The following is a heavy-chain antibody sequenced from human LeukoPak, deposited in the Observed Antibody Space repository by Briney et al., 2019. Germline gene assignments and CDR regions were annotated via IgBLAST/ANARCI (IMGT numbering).Heavy chain of an antibody. CDR3: AKLAVQDYYGSGSSFDY. D-gene: IGHD3-10*01. CDR1: GFTFSSYA. J-gene: IGHJ4*02. V-gene: IGHV3-23*01. CDR2: ISGSGGST. Sequence: GGSLRLSCAASGFTFSSYAMSWVRQAPGKGLEWVSAISGSGGSTYYADSVKGRFTISRDNPKNTLYLQMNSLRAEDTAVYYCAKLAVQDYYGSGSSFDYWGQGTLVTVSS.